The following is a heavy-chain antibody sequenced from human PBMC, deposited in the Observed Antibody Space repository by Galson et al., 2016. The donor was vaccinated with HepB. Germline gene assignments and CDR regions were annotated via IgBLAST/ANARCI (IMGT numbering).Heavy chain of an antibody. CDR1: GFTFSSYA. D-gene: IGHD5-12*01. J-gene: IGHJ4*02. CDR3: ARARGYSGYDLGY. Sequence: SLRLSCAASGFTFSSYAMHWVRQAPGKGLEWVAVISYDGSNKYYADSVKGRFTISRDNSKNTLYLQMNSLRAEDTAVYYCARARGYSGYDLGYWGQGTPVTVSS. CDR2: ISYDGSNK. V-gene: IGHV3-30-3*01.